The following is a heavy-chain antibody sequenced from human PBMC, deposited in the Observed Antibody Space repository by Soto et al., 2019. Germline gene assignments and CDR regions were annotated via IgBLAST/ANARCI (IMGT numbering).Heavy chain of an antibody. CDR3: AKNGLDNSPSAIDS. V-gene: IGHV3-23*01. D-gene: IGHD2-8*01. CDR2: ISDGGDTT. J-gene: IGHJ4*02. Sequence: GGSLRLSCAASGFSFSSYEMNWVRQAPGKGLEWVSAISDGGDTTYYADSVKGRFTIPRDNSKNTLYLQMNSLRAEDTALYYCAKNGLDNSPSAIDSWGPGTLVTVSS. CDR1: GFSFSSYE.